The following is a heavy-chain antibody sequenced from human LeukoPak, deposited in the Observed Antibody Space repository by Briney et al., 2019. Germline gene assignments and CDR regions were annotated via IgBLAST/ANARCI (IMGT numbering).Heavy chain of an antibody. CDR3: AKDRPMVRGVIISGIDY. Sequence: GGSLRLSCEASGLTFNNYAMHWVRQSSGKGLEWVSGIGSSGGGTYYADSVKGRFTISRDTSKDTVYLQMDSLRAEDTAIYYCAKDRPMVRGVIISGIDYWGQGTLVTVSS. CDR2: IGSSGGGT. J-gene: IGHJ4*02. D-gene: IGHD3-10*01. V-gene: IGHV3-23*01. CDR1: GLTFNNYA.